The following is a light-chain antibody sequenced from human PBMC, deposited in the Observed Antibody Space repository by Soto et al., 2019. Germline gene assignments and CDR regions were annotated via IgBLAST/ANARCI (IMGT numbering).Light chain of an antibody. Sequence: QSGLTQPASVSGSPGQSITISCTGTNIDVGGYNYVSWYQQHPGKAPKLMIYEVTYRPSGVSNRFSGSKSGNTASLTISGLQAGEEGVYSCGSYTISGTLLVFGGGTQLPVL. J-gene: IGLJ3*02. CDR3: GSYTISGTLLV. CDR1: NIDVGGYNY. V-gene: IGLV2-14*01. CDR2: EVT.